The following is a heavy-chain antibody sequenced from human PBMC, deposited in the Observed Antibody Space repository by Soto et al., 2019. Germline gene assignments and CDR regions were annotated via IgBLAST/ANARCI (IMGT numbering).Heavy chain of an antibody. CDR2: IYYSGTT. V-gene: IGHV4-39*01. CDR3: ARHFSVDYFDY. J-gene: IGHJ4*02. Sequence: PSETLSLTSTFSGDSITSNSYFWAWMRQPPGKGLEWIGSIYYSGTTYYNPSLRSRVTISVDRSKNQFSLKLSSLTAADTAVYYCARHFSVDYFDYWGQGALVTVS. CDR1: GDSITSNSYF.